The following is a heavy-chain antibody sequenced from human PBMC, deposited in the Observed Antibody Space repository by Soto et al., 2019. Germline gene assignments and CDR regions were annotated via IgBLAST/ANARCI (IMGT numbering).Heavy chain of an antibody. CDR3: ARVKLAAAGTLDAFDI. Sequence: SGTLSLTCACSRVSISSSNWWRVVCQPPGKGLERIGEIYHSGSTNYNPSLKSRVTISVDKSKNQFSLKLSSVTAADTAVYYCARVKLAAAGTLDAFDIWGQGTMVS. CDR1: RVSISSSNW. CDR2: IYHSGST. J-gene: IGHJ3*02. D-gene: IGHD6-13*01. V-gene: IGHV4-4*02.